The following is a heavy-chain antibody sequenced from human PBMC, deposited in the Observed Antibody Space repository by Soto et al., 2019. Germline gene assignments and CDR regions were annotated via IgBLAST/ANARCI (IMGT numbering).Heavy chain of an antibody. CDR1: GYTFSSYA. J-gene: IGHJ1*01. V-gene: IGHV1-3*01. CDR2: INGGNGHT. CDR3: ARDPYYYDSRGYFSGYFHH. Sequence: VKVSCKASGYTFSSYALPWVRQAPGQRLEWMGWINGGNGHTKYSQKFQGRVTFTRDTSASTAYLDLSSLRSEDTAVYYCARDPYYYDSRGYFSGYFHHWGQGTQVTVSS. D-gene: IGHD3-22*01.